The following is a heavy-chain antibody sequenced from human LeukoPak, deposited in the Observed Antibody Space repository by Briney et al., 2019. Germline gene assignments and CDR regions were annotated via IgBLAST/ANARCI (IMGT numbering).Heavy chain of an antibody. Sequence: SETLSLTCTVSGGSISSGSYYWNWIRQPAGKGLEWIGRIYTSGSTNYNPSLKSRVTISADTSRNQFSLRLTSVTAADTAVYYCASLNTIFGVIPWGQGALVTVSP. J-gene: IGHJ4*02. D-gene: IGHD3-3*01. CDR1: GGSISSGSYY. CDR3: ASLNTIFGVIP. CDR2: IYTSGST. V-gene: IGHV4-61*02.